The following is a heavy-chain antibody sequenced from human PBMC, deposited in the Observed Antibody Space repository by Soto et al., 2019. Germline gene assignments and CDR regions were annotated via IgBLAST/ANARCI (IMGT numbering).Heavy chain of an antibody. CDR1: GYSFTSYW. CDR3: ARHNIGSGWYGGASTGPLKVYYYGMDV. V-gene: IGHV5-51*01. CDR2: IYPYDSDT. J-gene: IGHJ6*02. Sequence: PGESLKISCKTSGYSFTSYWIGWVRQMPGKGMEWMGNIYPYDSDTRYSPSFQGQVTISADTSITTAYLQWSSLKASDTAMYYCARHNIGSGWYGGASTGPLKVYYYGMDVWGQGTTVTVSS. D-gene: IGHD6-19*01.